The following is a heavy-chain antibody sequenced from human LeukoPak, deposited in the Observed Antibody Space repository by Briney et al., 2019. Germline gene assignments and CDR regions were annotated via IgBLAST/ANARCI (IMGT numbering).Heavy chain of an antibody. CDR2: ISGSGGST. CDR3: ANGGSYYSVAEYFQH. J-gene: IGHJ1*01. D-gene: IGHD1-26*01. CDR1: GFTFSSYA. V-gene: IGHV3-23*01. Sequence: PGGSLRLSCAASGFTFSSYAMSWVRQAPGKGLEWVSAISGSGGSTYYADSVKGRFTISRDNSKNTLYLQMNSLRAEDTAVYYCANGGSYYSVAEYFQHWGQGTLVTVSS.